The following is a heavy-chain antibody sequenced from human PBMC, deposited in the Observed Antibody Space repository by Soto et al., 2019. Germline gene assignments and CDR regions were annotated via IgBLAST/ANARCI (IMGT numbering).Heavy chain of an antibody. CDR1: GGSISSYY. Sequence: PSXTLSLTCTVSGGSISSYYWSCIRQPPGKGLEWIWYIYYSGSTNYNPSLKSRVTISVDTSKNQFSLKLSSVTAADTAVYYCARAGGHYYYYGMDVWGQGTTVTVSS. CDR3: ARAGGHYYYYGMDV. V-gene: IGHV4-59*01. D-gene: IGHD3-16*01. J-gene: IGHJ6*02. CDR2: IYYSGST.